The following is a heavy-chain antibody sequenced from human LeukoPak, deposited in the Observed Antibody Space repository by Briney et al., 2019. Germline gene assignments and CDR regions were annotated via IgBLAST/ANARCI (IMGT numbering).Heavy chain of an antibody. J-gene: IGHJ6*02. Sequence: PGGSLRLSCAASGFTFSDYYMSWIRQAPGKGLEWVSYISSSSSTIYYADSVKGRFTISRDNAKNSLYLQMNRLRDEDTAVYYCAXSXYTXGPIYYYYGMDVWGQGTTVTVSS. CDR2: ISSSSSTI. CDR3: AXSXYTXGPIYYYYGMDV. V-gene: IGHV3-11*04. D-gene: IGHD2-2*02. CDR1: GFTFSDYY.